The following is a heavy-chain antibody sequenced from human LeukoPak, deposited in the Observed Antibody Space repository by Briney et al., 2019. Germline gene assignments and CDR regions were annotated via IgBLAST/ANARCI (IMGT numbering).Heavy chain of an antibody. CDR3: ARLHAVGTALDI. D-gene: IGHD6-13*01. Sequence: GESLKISCRTSGYSFTFYWVGWVRQMPGRGLEWMGIIYPGNSNTRYSPSFQGQVTISADKSTSTAYLQLSSLQASDTAIYYCARLHAVGTALDIWGQGTLVTVSS. V-gene: IGHV5-51*01. CDR2: IYPGNSNT. J-gene: IGHJ3*02. CDR1: GYSFTFYW.